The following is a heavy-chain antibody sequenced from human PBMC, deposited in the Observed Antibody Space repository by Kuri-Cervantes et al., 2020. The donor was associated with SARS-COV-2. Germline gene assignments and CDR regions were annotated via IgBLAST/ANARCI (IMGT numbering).Heavy chain of an antibody. D-gene: IGHD2-21*01. CDR2: ISSSSSYI. CDR1: GFTFSSYS. V-gene: IGHV3-21*01. Sequence: GGSLRLSCAASGFTFSSYSMNWVRQAPGKGLEWVSSISSSSSYIYYAGSVKGRFTISRDNSKNTLYLQMNSLRAEDTAVYYCAKDLCGGDCPPLDYWGQGTLVTVSS. J-gene: IGHJ4*02. CDR3: AKDLCGGDCPPLDY.